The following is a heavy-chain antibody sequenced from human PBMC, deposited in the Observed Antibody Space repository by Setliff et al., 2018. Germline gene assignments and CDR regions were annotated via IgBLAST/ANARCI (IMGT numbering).Heavy chain of an antibody. D-gene: IGHD4-17*01. CDR1: GGPISGYY. CDR3: VRSLQGLRFDP. CDR2: MYGNS. Sequence: SETLSLTCTVSGGPISGYYWTWIRQPAGKGLEWIGRMYGNSNYNPSLKSRVTMSIDTSKNKFSLKLSSVTAADTAVYYCVRSLQGLRFDPWGQGTLVTVS. V-gene: IGHV4-4*07. J-gene: IGHJ5*02.